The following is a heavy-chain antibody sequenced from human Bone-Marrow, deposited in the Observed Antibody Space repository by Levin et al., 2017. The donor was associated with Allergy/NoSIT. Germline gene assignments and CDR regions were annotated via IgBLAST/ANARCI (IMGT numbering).Heavy chain of an antibody. J-gene: IGHJ5*02. CDR2: INHSGST. CDR3: ASIWSGPPGQTAANWFDP. V-gene: IGHV4-34*01. CDR1: GGSFSGSY. D-gene: IGHD3-10*01. Sequence: PSQTLSLTCAVYGGSFSGSYWSWIRQPPGKGLEWIGEINHSGSTNYNPSLKSRVTISVDTSKNQFSLKLSSVTAADTAVYYCASIWSGPPGQTAANWFDPWGQGTLVTVSS.